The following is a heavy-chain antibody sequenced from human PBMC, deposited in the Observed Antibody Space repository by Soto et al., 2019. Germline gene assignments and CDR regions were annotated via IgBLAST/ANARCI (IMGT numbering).Heavy chain of an antibody. V-gene: IGHV3-23*01. J-gene: IGHJ6*02. CDR2: TIASGGST. CDR3: AKGPDPDIAPRPYYYYYGTDV. CDR1: GFTFSSYA. D-gene: IGHD6-6*01. Sequence: PGGSLRLSCAASGFTFSSYAMNWVRQAPGKGLEWVSTTIASGGSTYYADSVKSRFTISRDNSKNTLYLQMNSLRAEDTAVYYCAKGPDPDIAPRPYYYYYGTDVWGQGTTVTVSS.